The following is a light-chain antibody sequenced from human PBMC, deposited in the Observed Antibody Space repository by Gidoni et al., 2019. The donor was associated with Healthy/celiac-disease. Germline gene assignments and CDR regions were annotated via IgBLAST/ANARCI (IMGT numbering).Light chain of an antibody. CDR2: GAS. V-gene: IGKV3-20*01. CDR3: QQYGSSPWT. CDR1: QSVSSSY. J-gene: IGKJ1*01. Sequence: EIVLTQSPGTLSLSPGAGATLSCRASQSVSSSYLAWYQQKPGQAPRLLIYGASSRATGIPDRFSGSGSGTDFTLTISRLEPEDFAVYYCQQYGSSPWTFGQGTKVEIK.